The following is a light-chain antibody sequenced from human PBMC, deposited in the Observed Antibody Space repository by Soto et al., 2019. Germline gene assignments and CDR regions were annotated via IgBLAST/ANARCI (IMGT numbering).Light chain of an antibody. CDR2: DAS. J-gene: IGKJ1*01. Sequence: DIQMTQSPSTLSASVGDRVTITFRASQSIGRFLAWYQHQPGKAPKLLIYDASTLESGVPSRFSGTGSRTEFTFSISSLQPEDFVTYYCQQCYMGWTFGQGTKV. V-gene: IGKV1-5*01. CDR1: QSIGRF. CDR3: QQCYMGWT.